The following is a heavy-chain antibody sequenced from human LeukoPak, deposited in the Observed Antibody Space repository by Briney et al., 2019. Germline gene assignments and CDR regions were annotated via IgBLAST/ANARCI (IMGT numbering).Heavy chain of an antibody. V-gene: IGHV3-30*02. CDR1: GFTFNSYG. Sequence: GGSLRLACAASGFTFNSYGMHWARQAPGKGLEWVAFIRYDGKNQYYADSVKGRFTISRDNSKNMLYLQMSSLRAEDTAVFYCAKDPSGTGWYVDDWGQGTLVTVSS. CDR2: IRYDGKNQ. J-gene: IGHJ4*02. CDR3: AKDPSGTGWYVDD. D-gene: IGHD6-19*01.